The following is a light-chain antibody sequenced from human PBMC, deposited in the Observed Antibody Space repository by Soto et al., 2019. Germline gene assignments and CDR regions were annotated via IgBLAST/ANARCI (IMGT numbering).Light chain of an antibody. J-gene: IGKJ4*01. CDR3: QQSLTTPLT. CDR1: QRLTTI. CDR2: ATS. Sequence: DIQMTKSQSSWSAFLGDRVTIPCRAGQRLTTILNWYQQKPGKAPKLLIFATSSLQSGVPSRFSGSGSGTDFTLTISSLQPEDLATYYCQQSLTTPLTFGGGTKVEIK. V-gene: IGKV1-39*01.